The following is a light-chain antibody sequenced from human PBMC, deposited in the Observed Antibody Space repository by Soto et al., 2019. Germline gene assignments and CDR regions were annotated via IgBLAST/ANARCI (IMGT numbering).Light chain of an antibody. J-gene: IGKJ4*01. CDR1: QSVSSSY. Sequence: ERMVTRSRATLSLSKGERATLSCRASQSVSSSYLAWYQQKPGQAPRLLIYDASNRATGIPARFSGSGSGTDFTLTISSLEPEDLAVYYCQHRSDRPFFGGGTKVAIK. CDR2: DAS. CDR3: QHRSDRPF. V-gene: IGKV3-11*01.